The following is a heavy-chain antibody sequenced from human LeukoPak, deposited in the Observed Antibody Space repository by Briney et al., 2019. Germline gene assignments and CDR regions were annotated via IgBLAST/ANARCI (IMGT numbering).Heavy chain of an antibody. CDR1: GYTFTSYY. J-gene: IGHJ5*02. CDR2: INPSGGST. D-gene: IGHD3-22*01. V-gene: IGHV1-46*01. Sequence: ASVKVSCKASGYTFTSYYMHWVRQAPGQGLEWMGIINPSGGSTSYAQKFQGRVTMTRDTSTSTVYMELSSLRSEDTAVYYRARVMYYYDSSGYYYVPGWFDPWGQGTLVTVSS. CDR3: ARVMYYYDSSGYYYVPGWFDP.